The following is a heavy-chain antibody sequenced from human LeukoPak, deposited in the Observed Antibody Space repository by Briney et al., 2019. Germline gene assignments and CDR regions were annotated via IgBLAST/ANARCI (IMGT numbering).Heavy chain of an antibody. CDR3: ARVYAPSYYYYYMDV. D-gene: IGHD2-8*01. J-gene: IGHJ6*03. Sequence: GGSLRLSCAASGFTFDDYAMHWVRQAPGKGLEWVSGISWNSGSIGYADSVKGRFTNSRDNAKNSLYLQMNSLRAEDTALYYCARVYAPSYYYYYMDVWGKGTTVTVSS. CDR2: ISWNSGSI. CDR1: GFTFDDYA. V-gene: IGHV3-9*01.